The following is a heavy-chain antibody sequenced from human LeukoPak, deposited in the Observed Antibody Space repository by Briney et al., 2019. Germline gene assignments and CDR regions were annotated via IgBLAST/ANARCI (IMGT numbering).Heavy chain of an antibody. CDR2: TNHSGST. J-gene: IGHJ3*02. V-gene: IGHV4-61*01. Sequence: SETLSLTCSVSGDSVSSGTYYWSWIRQPPGKGLEWIEETNHSGSTNYNPSLKSRVTISVDTSKNQFSLKLSSVTAADTAVYYCARGTPSYYDSSGYYGNDAFDIWGQGTMVTVSS. CDR1: GDSVSSGTYY. CDR3: ARGTPSYYDSSGYYGNDAFDI. D-gene: IGHD3-22*01.